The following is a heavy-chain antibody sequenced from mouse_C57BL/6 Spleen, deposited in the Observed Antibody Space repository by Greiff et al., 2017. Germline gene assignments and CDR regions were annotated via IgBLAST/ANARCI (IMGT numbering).Heavy chain of an antibody. CDR1: GFTFSSYA. J-gene: IGHJ2*01. D-gene: IGHD2-3*01. CDR2: ISSGGDYI. CDR3: TRDRGTIYAVYYFDY. Sequence: DVMLVESGEGLVKPGGSLKLSCAASGFTFSSYAMSWVRQTPEKRLEWVAYISSGGDYIYYADTVKGRFTISRDNARNTLYLQMSSLKSEDTAMYYCTRDRGTIYAVYYFDYWGQGTTLTVSS. V-gene: IGHV5-9-1*02.